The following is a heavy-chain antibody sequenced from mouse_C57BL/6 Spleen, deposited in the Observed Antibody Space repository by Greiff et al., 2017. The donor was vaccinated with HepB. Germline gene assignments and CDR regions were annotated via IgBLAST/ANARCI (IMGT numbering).Heavy chain of an antibody. CDR2: ISSGSSTI. Sequence: EVNLVESGGGLVKPGGSLKLSCAASGFTFSDYGMHWVRQAPEKGLEWVAYISSGSSTIYYADTVKGRFTISRDNAKNTLFLQMTSLRSEDTAMYYCARPLRSAMDYWGQGTSVTVSS. V-gene: IGHV5-17*01. CDR1: GFTFSDYG. J-gene: IGHJ4*01. CDR3: ARPLRSAMDY.